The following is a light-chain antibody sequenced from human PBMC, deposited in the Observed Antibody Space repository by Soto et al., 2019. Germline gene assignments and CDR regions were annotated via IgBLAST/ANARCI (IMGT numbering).Light chain of an antibody. CDR3: CSYAAGDSFK. CDR1: SSDIGDYNY. CDR2: DVI. V-gene: IGLV2-11*01. J-gene: IGLJ2*01. Sequence: QSALTQPRSVSGSPGQSVTISCTGTSSDIGDYNYVSWHQQHPGKAPKLVIYDVIQRPSGVPDRLSASKSGNTASLTISGLQAEDEADYYCCSYAAGDSFKFGGGTKVTVL.